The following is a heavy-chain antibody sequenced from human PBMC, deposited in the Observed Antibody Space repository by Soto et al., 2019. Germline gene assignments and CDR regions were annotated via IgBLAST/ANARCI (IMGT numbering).Heavy chain of an antibody. V-gene: IGHV4-31*03. CDR1: GGSISSGGYY. CDR3: ARGRGIAAAGTRFGY. CDR2: IYYSGST. D-gene: IGHD6-13*01. Sequence: PSETLSLTCTVSGGSISSGGYYWSWIRQHPGKGLEWIGYIYYSGSTYYNPSLKSRVTISVDTSKNQFSLKLSSVTAADTAVYYCARGRGIAAAGTRFGYWGQGTLVTVS. J-gene: IGHJ4*02.